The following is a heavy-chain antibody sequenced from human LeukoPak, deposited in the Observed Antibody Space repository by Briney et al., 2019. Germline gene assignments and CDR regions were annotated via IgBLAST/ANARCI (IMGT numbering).Heavy chain of an antibody. Sequence: SETLSLTCTVSGGSISSYYWSWIRQPPGKGLEWIGYIYYSGSTNYNPSLKSRVTISVDTSKNQFSLKLSSVTAADTAVYYCARVDGYSYGPWDWGQGTLVTVSS. CDR3: ARVDGYSYGPWD. V-gene: IGHV4-59*01. CDR1: GGSISSYY. J-gene: IGHJ4*02. D-gene: IGHD5-18*01. CDR2: IYYSGST.